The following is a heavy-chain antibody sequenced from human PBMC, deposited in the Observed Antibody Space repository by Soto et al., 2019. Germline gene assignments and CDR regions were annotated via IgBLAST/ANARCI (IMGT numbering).Heavy chain of an antibody. D-gene: IGHD3-22*01. Sequence: PGGSLILSCAASGFTFSSYGMHWVRQAPGKGLEWVAVISYDGSNKYYADSVKGRFTISRDNSKNTLYLQMNSLRAEDTAVYYCAKDSGYYYQFGYWGQGTLVTVSS. J-gene: IGHJ4*02. CDR1: GFTFSSYG. CDR3: AKDSGYYYQFGY. CDR2: ISYDGSNK. V-gene: IGHV3-30*18.